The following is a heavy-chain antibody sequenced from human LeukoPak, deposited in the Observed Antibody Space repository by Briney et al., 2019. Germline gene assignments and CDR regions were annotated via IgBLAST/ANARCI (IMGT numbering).Heavy chain of an antibody. Sequence: WETLSLTCTVSGGSLSKYYWNWIRQSAGRGLELMGPNHSKRRSNDNRSLKSRVTKSQDTSKNQISLKLSSVTAADNGVYYCTRGDVGPTPHVAFDLGGEKTSVSVS. CDR2: NHSKRRS. CDR3: TRGDVGPTPHVAFDL. V-gene: IGHV4-4*07. CDR1: GGSLSKYY. D-gene: IGHD1-26*01. J-gene: IGHJ3*01.